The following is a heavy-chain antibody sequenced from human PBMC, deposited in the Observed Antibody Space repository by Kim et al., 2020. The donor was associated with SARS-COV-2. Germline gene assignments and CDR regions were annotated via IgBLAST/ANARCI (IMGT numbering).Heavy chain of an antibody. J-gene: IGHJ4*02. Sequence: STYYADSVKGRFTVSRDNSKNPLYLQMNSLRAEDTAVYYCAKDSEGLFDYWGQGTLVTVSS. CDR2: ST. V-gene: IGHV3-23*03. CDR3: AKDSEGLFDY. D-gene: IGHD1-26*01.